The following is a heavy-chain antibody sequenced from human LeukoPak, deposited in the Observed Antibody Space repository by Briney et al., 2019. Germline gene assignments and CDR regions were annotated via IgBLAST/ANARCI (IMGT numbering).Heavy chain of an antibody. CDR3: ARGSHSYDSSDFGF. Sequence: PGGSLRLSCAASGFSFSYTWMNWVRQAPGKGLEWVGRIRSTTAGGTTDYAAPVKGRFTISRDDSKNTLYLQMTGLKSKDTAVYYCARGSHSYDSSDFGFWGQGTLVTVSS. D-gene: IGHD3-22*01. CDR1: GFSFSYTW. J-gene: IGHJ4*02. CDR2: IRSTTAGGTT. V-gene: IGHV3-15*01.